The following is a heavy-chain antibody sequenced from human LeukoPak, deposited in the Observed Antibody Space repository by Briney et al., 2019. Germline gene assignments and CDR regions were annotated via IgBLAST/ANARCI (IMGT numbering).Heavy chain of an antibody. CDR2: IKRDGGER. V-gene: IGHV3-7*01. CDR1: GFIFSNYW. Sequence: SGGSLRLSCAASGFIFSNYWMGWVRQAPGKGLEWVANIKRDGGERYYEDSVKGRFTISRDNAQNSLYLQMNSLREEDTAVYYCAKGHSSGWYYFDYWGQGTLVTVSS. J-gene: IGHJ4*02. CDR3: AKGHSSGWYYFDY. D-gene: IGHD6-19*01.